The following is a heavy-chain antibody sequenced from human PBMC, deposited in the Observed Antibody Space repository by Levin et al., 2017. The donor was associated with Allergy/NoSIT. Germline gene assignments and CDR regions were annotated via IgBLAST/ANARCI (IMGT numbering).Heavy chain of an antibody. CDR3: ARDHPRLSF. CDR2: ISSSTSHT. V-gene: IGHV3-11*05. Sequence: AGGSLRLSCAASGFTFTDYYMSWIRQAPGKGLEWISYISSSTSHTNYADSVKGRFTISRDNAKNSLYLQMNSLRAEDTAVYYCARDHPRLSFWGQGTLVTVSS. J-gene: IGHJ4*02. CDR1: GFTFTDYY. D-gene: IGHD3-16*01.